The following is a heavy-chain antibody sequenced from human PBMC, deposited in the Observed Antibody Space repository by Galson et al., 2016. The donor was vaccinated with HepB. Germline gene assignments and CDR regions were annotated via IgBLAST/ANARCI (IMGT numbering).Heavy chain of an antibody. CDR3: ARRGPALGYDAFEI. Sequence: SETLSLTCTVSGGSISSSIYYWGWIRQPPGKGLEWIGHIYYSGSTYYNLSLRSRVTISVDTSKNQFSLKLTSVTAADTAVYYCARRGPALGYDAFEIWGQGTMVTVSS. D-gene: IGHD2-2*01. J-gene: IGHJ3*02. CDR2: IYYSGST. CDR1: GGSISSSIYY. V-gene: IGHV4-39*01.